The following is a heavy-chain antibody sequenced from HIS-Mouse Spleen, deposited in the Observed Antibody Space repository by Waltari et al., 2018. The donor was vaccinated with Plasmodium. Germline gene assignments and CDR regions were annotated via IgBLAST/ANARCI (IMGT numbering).Heavy chain of an antibody. J-gene: IGHJ4*02. CDR2: ISYDGSNK. CDR1: GFTFSSYG. CDR3: AKDPYYYGSGSSFDY. V-gene: IGHV3-30*18. Sequence: SGFTFSSYGMHWVRQAPGKGLEWVAVISYDGSNKYYADSVKGRFTIYRDNSKNTLYLQMNSLRAEDTAVYYCAKDPYYYGSGSSFDYWGQGTLVTVSS. D-gene: IGHD3-10*01.